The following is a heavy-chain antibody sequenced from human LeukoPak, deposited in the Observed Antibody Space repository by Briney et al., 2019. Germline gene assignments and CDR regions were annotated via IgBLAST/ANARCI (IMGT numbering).Heavy chain of an antibody. J-gene: IGHJ4*02. CDR1: GYTFISYA. CDR3: ARVPTVISALWDY. Sequence: ASVKVSCKASGYTFISYAMHWVRQAPGQRLEWMGWINPGNGNTKYSQKFQGRVTITRDTSASTAYMELSSLRSEDTAVYYCARVPTVISALWDYWGQGTLVTVSS. CDR2: INPGNGNT. V-gene: IGHV1-3*01. D-gene: IGHD4-17*01.